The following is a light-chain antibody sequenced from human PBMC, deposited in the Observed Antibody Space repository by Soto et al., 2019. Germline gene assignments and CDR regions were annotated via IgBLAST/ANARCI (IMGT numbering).Light chain of an antibody. CDR1: SSDVGGYNY. J-gene: IGLJ2*01. Sequence: QSALTQPPSASGSPGQSVTISCTGTSSDVGGYNYVSWYQQHPGKAPKLMIYEVTKRPSGVPDRFSGSKSGNTASLTVSGLQAEDEADYDCCSYAGSNNLGVLFGGGTKVTVL. CDR2: EVT. V-gene: IGLV2-8*01. CDR3: CSYAGSNNLGVL.